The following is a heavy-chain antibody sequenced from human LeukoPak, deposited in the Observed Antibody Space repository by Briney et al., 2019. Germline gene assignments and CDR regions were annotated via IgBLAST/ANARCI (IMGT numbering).Heavy chain of an antibody. D-gene: IGHD3-9*01. CDR2: IYYSGST. CDR3: ARGPYFDWLLSFDY. J-gene: IGHJ4*02. V-gene: IGHV4-30-4*01. CDR1: GGSISSGDYY. Sequence: SETLSLTCTVSGGSISSGDYYWSWIRQPPGKGLEWIGYIYYSGSTYYNPSLKSRVTMSVDTSKNQFSLKLSSVTAADTAVYYCARGPYFDWLLSFDYWGQGTLVTVSS.